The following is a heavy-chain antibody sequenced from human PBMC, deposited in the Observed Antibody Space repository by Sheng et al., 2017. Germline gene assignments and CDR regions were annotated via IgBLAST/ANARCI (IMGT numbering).Heavy chain of an antibody. CDR2: INHSGST. CDR3: ARSDCSSTSCYTSTFDY. J-gene: IGHJ4*02. Sequence: QVQLQQWGAGLLKPSETLSLTCAVYGGSFSGYYWSWIRQPPGKGLEWIGEINHSGSTNYNPSLKSRVTISVDTSKNQFSLKLSSVTAADTAVYYCARSDCSSTSCYTSTFDYWGQGTLVTVSS. V-gene: IGHV4-34*01. CDR1: GGSFSGYY. D-gene: IGHD2-2*02.